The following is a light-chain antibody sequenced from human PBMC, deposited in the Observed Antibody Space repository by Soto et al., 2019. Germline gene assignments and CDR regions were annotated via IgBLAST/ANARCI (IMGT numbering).Light chain of an antibody. CDR3: NSYAVSNSFV. CDR1: SSDVGGYNY. Sequence: QSALTQPPSASVSPGQSVTISCTGTSSDVGGYNYVSWYQQHPGRAPKLVIFEVNKRPSGVPDRFSGSKSGNTASLTVSGLQTEDEADYYCNSYAVSNSFVFGTGTQLTVL. V-gene: IGLV2-8*01. CDR2: EVN. J-gene: IGLJ1*01.